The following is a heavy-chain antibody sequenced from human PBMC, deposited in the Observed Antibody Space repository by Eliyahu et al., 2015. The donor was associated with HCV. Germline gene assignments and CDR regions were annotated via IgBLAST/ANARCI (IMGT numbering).Heavy chain of an antibody. Sequence: QVQLQESGPGLVKPSQTLSLTCTVSGGSISSGSYYWSWIRQPAGKGLEWIGRIYTSGSTNYNPSLKSRVTISVDTSKNQFSLKLSSVTAADTAVYYCARDAGLYSLVLGYYYYYMDVWGKGTTVTVSS. D-gene: IGHD3-22*01. CDR1: GGSISSGSYY. J-gene: IGHJ6*03. CDR3: ARDAGLYSLVLGYYYYYMDV. CDR2: IYTSGST. V-gene: IGHV4-61*02.